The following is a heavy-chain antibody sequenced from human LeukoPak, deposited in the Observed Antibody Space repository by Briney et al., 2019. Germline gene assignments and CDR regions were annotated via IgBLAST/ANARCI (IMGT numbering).Heavy chain of an antibody. J-gene: IGHJ4*02. V-gene: IGHV3-23*01. CDR3: AKAPTKEEEWLLLNYFDY. CDR1: GFTLSSYA. D-gene: IGHD3-22*01. Sequence: GGSLSLSCVGSGFTLSSYAMSWVGQAPGKGLEWVSSISGSGTRTYYADSVKGRFTISRDNSKNTLYLQMNSLRAEDTAVYYCAKAPTKEEEWLLLNYFDYWGQGTLVTVSS. CDR2: ISGSGTRT.